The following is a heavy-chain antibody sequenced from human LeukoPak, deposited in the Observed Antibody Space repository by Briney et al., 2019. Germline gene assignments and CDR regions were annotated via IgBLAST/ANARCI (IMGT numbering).Heavy chain of an antibody. CDR2: IYYSGST. CDR1: GGSISGYY. V-gene: IGHV4-59*01. Sequence: SETLSLTCTVSGGSISGYYWIWIRQPPGKGLEWIGYIYYSGSTNYNPSLKSRVTISVDTSKNQFSLKLNSVTAADTAVYYCAGEEAWVIDYWGQGTLVTVSS. CDR3: AGEEAWVIDY. D-gene: IGHD4-23*01. J-gene: IGHJ4*02.